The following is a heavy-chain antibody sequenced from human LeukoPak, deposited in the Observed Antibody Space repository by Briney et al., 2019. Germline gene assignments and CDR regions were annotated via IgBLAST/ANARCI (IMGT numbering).Heavy chain of an antibody. CDR3: ARVASNGQFYFDY. V-gene: IGHV1-18*01. Sequence: ASVKVSCKASGYTFSNYGVSWVRQAPGQGLEWMGWISPYNGNTNHAQKLQGRVTMTTDTSTSTDYMELRSLRSDDTAVYYCARVASNGQFYFDYWGQGTLVTVSS. CDR1: GYTFSNYG. D-gene: IGHD4-11*01. J-gene: IGHJ4*02. CDR2: ISPYNGNT.